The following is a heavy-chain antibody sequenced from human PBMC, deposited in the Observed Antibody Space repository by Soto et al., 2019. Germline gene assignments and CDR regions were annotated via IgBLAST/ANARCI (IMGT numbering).Heavy chain of an antibody. V-gene: IGHV1-69*13. CDR3: ARLYYDILTGPTPY. J-gene: IGHJ4*02. CDR2: IIPIFGTA. Sequence: ASVKVSCKPSGGTFSSYAISWVRQAPGQGLEWMGGIIPIFGTANYAQKFQGRVTITADESTSTAYMELSSLRSEDTAVYYCARLYYDILTGPTPYWGQGTLVTVSS. D-gene: IGHD3-9*01. CDR1: GGTFSSYA.